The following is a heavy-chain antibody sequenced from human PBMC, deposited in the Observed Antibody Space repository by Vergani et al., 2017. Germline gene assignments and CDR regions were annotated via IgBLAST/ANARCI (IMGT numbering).Heavy chain of an antibody. CDR3: ARYSRYGSSTSCYVGRDWFDP. D-gene: IGHD2-2*01. V-gene: IGHV1-46*01. CDR1: GYTFTSYY. J-gene: IGHJ5*02. CDR2: INPSGGST. Sequence: QVQLVQSGAEVKKPGASVKVSCKASGYTFTSYYMHWVRQAPGQGLEWMGIINPSGGSTSYAQKFQGRVTLPRDTSTSTVYMELSSLRSEDTAVYYCARYSRYGSSTSCYVGRDWFDPWGQGTLVTVS.